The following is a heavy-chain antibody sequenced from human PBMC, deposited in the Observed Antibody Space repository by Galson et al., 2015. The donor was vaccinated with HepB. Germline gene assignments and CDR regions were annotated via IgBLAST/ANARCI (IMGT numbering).Heavy chain of an antibody. CDR3: ASRRGADPLGFDY. CDR1: GYSFANCW. J-gene: IGHJ4*02. CDR2: IYPGDSDT. V-gene: IGHV5-51*01. Sequence: QSGAEVKKPGESLKISCKGSGYSFANCWIGWVRQMPGKGLEWMGIIYPGDSDTRYSPSFQGQVTISADKPISTAYLQWSSLKASDTAMYYCASRRGADPLGFDYWGQGTLVTVSS. D-gene: IGHD3-16*01.